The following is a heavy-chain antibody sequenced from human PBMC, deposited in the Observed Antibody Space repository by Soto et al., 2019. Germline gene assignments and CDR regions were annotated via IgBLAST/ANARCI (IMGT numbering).Heavy chain of an antibody. CDR3: ARDLNYYDSSGYYYEFQH. D-gene: IGHD3-22*01. CDR2: ISAYNGNT. Sequence: GASVKVSCKASGGTFSSYAISWVRQAPGQGLEWMGWISAYNGNTNYAQKLQGRVTMTTDTSTSTAYMELRSLRSDDTAVYYCARDLNYYDSSGYYYEFQHWGQGTLVTVSS. V-gene: IGHV1-18*01. CDR1: GGTFSSYA. J-gene: IGHJ1*01.